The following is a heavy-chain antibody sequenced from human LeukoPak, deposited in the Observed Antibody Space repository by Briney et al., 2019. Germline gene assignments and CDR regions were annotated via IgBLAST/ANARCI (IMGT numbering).Heavy chain of an antibody. CDR2: INRDGSST. Sequence: GGSLRLSCAASGFTFSSYWMHWVRQAPGKGLVWVSCINRDGSSTSYADSVKGRFTISRDNAKNTLYLQMNSLRAEDTAVYYCAREDASSWDYWGQGILVTVSS. V-gene: IGHV3-74*01. J-gene: IGHJ4*02. CDR1: GFTFSSYW. CDR3: AREDASSWDY. D-gene: IGHD6-13*01.